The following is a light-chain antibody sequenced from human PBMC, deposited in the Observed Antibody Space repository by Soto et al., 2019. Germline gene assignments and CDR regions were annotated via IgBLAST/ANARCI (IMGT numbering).Light chain of an antibody. CDR2: KDS. J-gene: IGLJ3*02. CDR1: GLPRKY. Sequence: SSELTQPPSVSVSLGQMARITCSGEGLPRKYAYWYQQKPGQPPVLVIHKDSERPSGIPERFSGSSSGTIATLTITGVQAEDEDDYYCLSADSGRTTSYRVFGGGTKLTVL. CDR3: LSADSGRTTSYRV. V-gene: IGLV3-16*01.